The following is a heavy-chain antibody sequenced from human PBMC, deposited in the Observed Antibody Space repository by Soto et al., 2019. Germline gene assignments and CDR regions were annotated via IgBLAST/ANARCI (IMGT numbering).Heavy chain of an antibody. Sequence: QLQLQESGPGLVKPSETLSLTCTVSGGSISSSSYYWGWIHQPPGKGLEWIGSIYYSGSTYYNPSLKSRVTISVDTSKNQFSLKLSSVTAADTAVYYCAAPPYYDYIWGSYRPNNWFDPWGQGTLVTVSS. D-gene: IGHD3-16*02. CDR2: IYYSGST. CDR1: GGSISSSSYY. CDR3: AAPPYYDYIWGSYRPNNWFDP. J-gene: IGHJ5*02. V-gene: IGHV4-39*01.